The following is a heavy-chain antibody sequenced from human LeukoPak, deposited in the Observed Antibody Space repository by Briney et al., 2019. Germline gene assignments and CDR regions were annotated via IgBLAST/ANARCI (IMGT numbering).Heavy chain of an antibody. CDR1: GFTFSSYA. Sequence: GGSLRLSCVASGFTFSSYAMSWVRQAPGKGLEWVSGISGGGGSIHYADSVKGRFTISRDNSMNTLYLQMNSLRAEDTAVYYCARYRSVTTGKRFFDYWGQGTLVTVSS. CDR3: ARYRSVTTGKRFFDY. D-gene: IGHD4-17*01. V-gene: IGHV3-23*01. J-gene: IGHJ4*02. CDR2: ISGGGGSI.